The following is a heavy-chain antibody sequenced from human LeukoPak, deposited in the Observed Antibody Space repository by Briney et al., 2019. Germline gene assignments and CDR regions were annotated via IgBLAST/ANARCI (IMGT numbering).Heavy chain of an antibody. Sequence: ALVKVSCKASRYTFTSYDINWVRQATGPGLEWMGWMNPNSGNTGYAQKFQGRVTMTKNTSISTAYMELSSLRSEDTAVYYCAKYSSNMDGFNIWGQGTVVTVSS. CDR1: RYTFTSYD. J-gene: IGHJ3*02. CDR2: MNPNSGNT. D-gene: IGHD4-11*01. V-gene: IGHV1-8*01. CDR3: AKYSSNMDGFNI.